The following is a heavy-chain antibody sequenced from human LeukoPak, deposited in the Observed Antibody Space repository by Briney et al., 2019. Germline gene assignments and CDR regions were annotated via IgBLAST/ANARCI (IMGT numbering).Heavy chain of an antibody. J-gene: IGHJ4*02. D-gene: IGHD5-24*01. V-gene: IGHV3-64*01. CDR1: GFSFSTYA. CDR2: ISSDGGST. CDR3: ARDSGGDAYNDYFDS. Sequence: GGSLRLCCAASGFSFSTYAMHWVRQAPGKGLEYVSGISSDGGSTYYANSVKGRFTISRDNSKKTLFLQMGSLRAEDMAVYYCARDSGGDAYNDYFDSWGQGTLVTVSS.